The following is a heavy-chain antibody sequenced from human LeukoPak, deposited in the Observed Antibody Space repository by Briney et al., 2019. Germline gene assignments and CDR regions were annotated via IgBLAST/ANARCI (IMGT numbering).Heavy chain of an antibody. CDR1: GFIFSSSG. J-gene: IGHJ6*03. CDR2: TQDDESNK. V-gene: IGHV3-30*02. Sequence: GGSLRLSCAASGFIFSSSGMHWVRQAPGKGLEWVAFTQDDESNKYYSDSVKGRFTISRDNSKNTLSLQMSSLRPEDTALYYCAKQMTERPHYYYMDVWGRGTTVTVSS. CDR3: AKQMTERPHYYYMDV.